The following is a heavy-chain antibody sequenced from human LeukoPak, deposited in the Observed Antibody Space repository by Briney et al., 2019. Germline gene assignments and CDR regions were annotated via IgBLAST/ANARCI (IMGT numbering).Heavy chain of an antibody. CDR1: GGSVSSGSYY. V-gene: IGHV4-61*01. J-gene: IGHJ4*02. CDR2: IYYSGST. CDR3: ARGGSRLTTAGDLDY. Sequence: SETLSLTCTVSGGSVSSGSYYWSWIRQPPGKGLEWIGYIYYSGSTNYNPSLKSRVTISVDTSRNQFSLRLSSVTAADTAVYYCARGGSRLTTAGDLDYWGQGTLVTVSS. D-gene: IGHD3-16*01.